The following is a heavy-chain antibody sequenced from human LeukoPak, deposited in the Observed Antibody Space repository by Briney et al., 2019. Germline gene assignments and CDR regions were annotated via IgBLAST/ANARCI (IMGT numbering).Heavy chain of an antibody. D-gene: IGHD1-26*01. CDR2: IKDDGSDK. CDR1: GFSFRIYW. J-gene: IGHJ4*02. Sequence: TGGSLRLSCAASGFSFRIYWMSWVRQAPGKGLEWVANIKDDGSDKYYVDSVKGRFTISRDNVKNSLYLQMSSLRAEDTAVYYCARYSGTFCVDYWGQGTLVTVSS. CDR3: ARYSGTFCVDY. V-gene: IGHV3-7*01.